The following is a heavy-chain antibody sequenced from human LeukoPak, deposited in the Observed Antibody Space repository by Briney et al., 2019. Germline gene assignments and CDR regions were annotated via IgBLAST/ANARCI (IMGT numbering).Heavy chain of an antibody. CDR1: GGSISSYY. J-gene: IGHJ6*03. CDR3: ANTVVVPDYYYMDV. Sequence: SETLSLTCTVSGGSISSYYWSWIRQPPGKGLEWIGYIYYSGSTNYNPSLKSRVTISVDTSKNQFSLKLSSVTAADTAVYYCANTVVVPDYYYMDVWGKGTTVTDSS. CDR2: IYYSGST. V-gene: IGHV4-59*01. D-gene: IGHD2-2*01.